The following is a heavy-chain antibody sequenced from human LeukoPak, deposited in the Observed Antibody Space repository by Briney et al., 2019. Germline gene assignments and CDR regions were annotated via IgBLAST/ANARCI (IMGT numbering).Heavy chain of an antibody. CDR1: GGSISSSSYY. CDR2: IYYSGST. D-gene: IGHD3-9*01. CDR3: ARGGKYYDILTGYYRDAYGMDV. Sequence: SETLSLTCTVSGGSISSSSYYWGWIRQPPGKGLEWIGSIYYSGSTYYNPSLKSRVTISVDTSKNQFSLKLSSVTAADTAVYYCARGGKYYDILTGYYRDAYGMDVWGQGTTVTVSS. V-gene: IGHV4-39*07. J-gene: IGHJ6*02.